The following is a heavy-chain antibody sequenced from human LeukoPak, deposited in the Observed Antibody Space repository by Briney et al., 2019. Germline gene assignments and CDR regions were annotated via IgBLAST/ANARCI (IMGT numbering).Heavy chain of an antibody. Sequence: SETLSLTCTVSGGSISSYYWSWIRQPPGKGLEWIGYIYYSGSTNYNPSLKRRVTISVDTSKNQFSLKLSSVTAADTAVYYCASGDLTGRVDYWGQGTLVTVSS. CDR3: ASGDLTGRVDY. D-gene: IGHD7-27*01. V-gene: IGHV4-59*08. CDR1: GGSISSYY. J-gene: IGHJ4*02. CDR2: IYYSGST.